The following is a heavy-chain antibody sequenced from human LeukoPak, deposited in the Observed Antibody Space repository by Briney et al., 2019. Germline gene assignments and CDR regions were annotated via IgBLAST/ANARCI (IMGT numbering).Heavy chain of an antibody. CDR2: IRHDGHS. CDR1: GSFSTAYY. CDR3: ARQVATKGEWAFDV. J-gene: IGHJ3*01. D-gene: IGHD5-12*01. Sequence: PSETLSLTCTVSGSFSTAYYWGWIRRPPGKGLEWIASIRHDGHSYYNPSLKSQVTISVDMSRNQFSLKLNSLTAADTAVYYCARQVATKGEWAFDVWGQGTVVTVSS. V-gene: IGHV4-38-2*02.